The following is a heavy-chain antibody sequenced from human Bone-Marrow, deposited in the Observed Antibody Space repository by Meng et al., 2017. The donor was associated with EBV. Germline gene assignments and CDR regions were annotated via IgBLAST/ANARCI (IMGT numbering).Heavy chain of an antibody. CDR3: ASESGRGFTPDY. Sequence: QVQGVRSGAGGKKPGSSVKVSCWTSGGTFNSDAVSWVRQAPGQGLEWMGGLIPMSGAPHYAQKFQGRVTITADESTSTHYMDLSNLRSDDTAMYYCASESGRGFTPDYWGQGTLVTVSS. J-gene: IGHJ4*02. V-gene: IGHV1-69*01. CDR2: LIPMSGAP. CDR1: GGTFNSDA. D-gene: IGHD3-10*01.